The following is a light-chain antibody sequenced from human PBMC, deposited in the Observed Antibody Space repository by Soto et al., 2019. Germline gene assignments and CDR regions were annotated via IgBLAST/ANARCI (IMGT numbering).Light chain of an antibody. V-gene: IGLV2-14*03. J-gene: IGLJ2*01. CDR1: SSDIGGYNY. Sequence: QSALTQSASVSGSPGQAITISCTGSSSDIGGYNYVSWYQQHPGRAPKLIIYEVSARPSGISDRFSGSKSGNTASLTISGIQAEDESVYYCSSRNSSDTLVFGGGTKLTVL. CDR3: SSRNSSDTLV. CDR2: EVS.